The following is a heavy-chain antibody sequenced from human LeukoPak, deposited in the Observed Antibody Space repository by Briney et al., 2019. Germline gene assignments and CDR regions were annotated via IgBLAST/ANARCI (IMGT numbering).Heavy chain of an antibody. Sequence: GGSLRPSCAASGFTFSSYWMSWVRQAPGKGLEWVANIKQDGSEKYYVDSVKGRFTISRDNAKNSLYLQMNSLRAEDTAVYYCAKGSNWNLPYYFDYWGQGTLVTVSS. CDR2: IKQDGSEK. V-gene: IGHV3-7*01. D-gene: IGHD1-20*01. CDR3: AKGSNWNLPYYFDY. CDR1: GFTFSSYW. J-gene: IGHJ4*02.